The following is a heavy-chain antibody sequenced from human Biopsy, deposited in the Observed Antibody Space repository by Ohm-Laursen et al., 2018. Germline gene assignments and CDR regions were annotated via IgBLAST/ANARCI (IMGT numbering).Heavy chain of an antibody. D-gene: IGHD4-17*01. Sequence: SLRLSCAASGFTFSSYAVSWVRQAPGKGLEWVSVISGSGASTDSADSVKGRFTISRDNSKNTLYLQMNSLRADDTAVYYCALAAAQTVTHFEYWGQGTLVTVSS. CDR3: ALAAAQTVTHFEY. J-gene: IGHJ4*02. V-gene: IGHV3-23*01. CDR1: GFTFSSYA. CDR2: ISGSGAST.